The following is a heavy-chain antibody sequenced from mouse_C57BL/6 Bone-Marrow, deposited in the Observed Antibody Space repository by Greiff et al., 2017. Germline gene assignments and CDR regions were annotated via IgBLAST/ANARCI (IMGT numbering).Heavy chain of an antibody. Sequence: QVQLKQPGAELVKPGASVKMSRKASGYTFTSYWITWVKQRPGQGLEWIGDIYPGSGSTNYNEKFKSKATLTVDTSSSTAYMQLSSLTSEDSAVYYCARSDLGFYAMDYWGQGTSVTVSS. V-gene: IGHV1-55*01. CDR2: IYPGSGST. J-gene: IGHJ4*01. CDR1: GYTFTSYW. CDR3: ARSDLGFYAMDY.